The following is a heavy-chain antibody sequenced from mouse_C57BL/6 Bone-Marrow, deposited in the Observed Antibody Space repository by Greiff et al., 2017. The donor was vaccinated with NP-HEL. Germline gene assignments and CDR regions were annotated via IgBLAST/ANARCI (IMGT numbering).Heavy chain of an antibody. J-gene: IGHJ3*01. CDR2: IFPGSGST. V-gene: IGHV1-75*01. CDR1: GYTFTDYY. CDR3: ARSRGTAQATYEFAY. D-gene: IGHD3-2*02. Sequence: QVQLKQSGPELVKPGASVKISCKASGYTFTDYYINWVKQRPGQGLEWIGWIFPGSGSTYYNEKFKGKATLTVDKSSSTAYMLLSSLTSEDSAVYFGARSRGTAQATYEFAYWGQGTLVTVSA.